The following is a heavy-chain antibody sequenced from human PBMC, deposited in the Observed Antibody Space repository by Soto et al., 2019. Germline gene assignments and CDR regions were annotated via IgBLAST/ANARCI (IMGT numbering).Heavy chain of an antibody. J-gene: IGHJ1*01. D-gene: IGHD3-22*01. CDR2: ISAYNGNT. CDR1: GYTFTSYG. V-gene: IGHV1-18*01. Sequence: ASVKVSCKASGYTFTSYGISWVRQAPGQGLEWMGWISAYNGNTNYAQKLQGRVTMTADTSTSTAYMELRSLRSDDTAVDYCARDQRYYDSSGYYDLEYFQHWGQGTLVTVPS. CDR3: ARDQRYYDSSGYYDLEYFQH.